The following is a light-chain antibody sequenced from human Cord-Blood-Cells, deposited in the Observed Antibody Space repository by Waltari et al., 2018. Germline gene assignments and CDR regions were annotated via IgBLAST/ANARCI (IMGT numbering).Light chain of an antibody. CDR2: DAS. Sequence: ELVLTQSPATLSLPPGQRATLPCRASQSVSSYLAWYQQKPGQAPRLLIYDASNRATGIPARFSGSGSGTDFTLTISSLEPEDFAVYYCQQRSNWPPLTFGGGTKVEIK. V-gene: IGKV3-11*01. CDR3: QQRSNWPPLT. CDR1: QSVSSY. J-gene: IGKJ4*01.